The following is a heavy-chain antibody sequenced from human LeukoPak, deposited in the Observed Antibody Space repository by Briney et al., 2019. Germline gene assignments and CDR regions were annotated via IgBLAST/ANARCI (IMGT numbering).Heavy chain of an antibody. Sequence: SETLSLTCAVYGGSFSGYYWSWIRQPPGKGLEWIGEINHSGSTNYNPSLKSRVTISVDTSKNQFSLKLSSVTAADTAVYYCARGRRFGGYYYYYYMDVWGKGTTVTVSS. CDR3: ARGRRFGGYYYYYYMDV. J-gene: IGHJ6*03. CDR1: GGSFSGYY. V-gene: IGHV4-34*01. D-gene: IGHD3-10*01. CDR2: INHSGST.